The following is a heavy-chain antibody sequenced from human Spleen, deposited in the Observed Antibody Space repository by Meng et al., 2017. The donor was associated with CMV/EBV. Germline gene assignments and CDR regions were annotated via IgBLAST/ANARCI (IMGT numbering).Heavy chain of an antibody. J-gene: IGHJ4*02. V-gene: IGHV4-34*01. Sequence: SETLSLTCAVYGGSFSGYYWSWIRQPPGKGLEWIGEINHSGSTNYNPSLKGRVTISLDTSKSHFSLNLTSVTAADTGVYFCARDSVAPRLGLDYWGQGMLVTVSS. D-gene: IGHD2-15*01. CDR3: ARDSVAPRLGLDY. CDR2: INHSGST. CDR1: GGSFSGYY.